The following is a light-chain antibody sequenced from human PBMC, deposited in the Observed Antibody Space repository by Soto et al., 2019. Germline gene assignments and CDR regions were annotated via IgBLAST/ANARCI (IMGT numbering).Light chain of an antibody. V-gene: IGLV1-47*01. CDR2: RNN. CDR1: SSNIGSNS. CDR3: AAWDDSLRGVV. J-gene: IGLJ2*01. Sequence: QSVLSQPPSACGTPGQRVTISCSGNSSNIGSNSGDWYQHLPGTAPKLLIYRNNQRPSGVPDRFSGSKSGTSVSLVISGLRSEDEADYHCAAWDDSLRGVVFGGGTKLTVL.